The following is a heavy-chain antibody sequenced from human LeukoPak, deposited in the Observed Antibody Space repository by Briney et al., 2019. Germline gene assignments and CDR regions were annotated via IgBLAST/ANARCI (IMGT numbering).Heavy chain of an antibody. CDR3: ASEKTQLERRGSAFDI. Sequence: SVKVSCKASGGTFSSYAISWVRQAPGQGLEWMGRIIPILGIANYAQKFQGRVTITADKSTSTAYMELSSLRSEDTAVYYCASEKTQLERRGSAFDIWGQGTMVTVSS. CDR2: IIPILGIA. D-gene: IGHD1-1*01. J-gene: IGHJ3*02. V-gene: IGHV1-69*04. CDR1: GGTFSSYA.